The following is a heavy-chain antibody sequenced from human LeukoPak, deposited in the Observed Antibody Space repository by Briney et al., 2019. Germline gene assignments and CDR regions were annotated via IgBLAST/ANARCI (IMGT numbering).Heavy chain of an antibody. CDR2: ISSSSSTK. CDR1: GFTFSSYS. D-gene: IGHD3-9*01. V-gene: IGHV3-48*01. Sequence: PGGSLRLSCAASGFTFSSYSMNWVRQAPGKGLEWVSYISSSSSTKKYADSVKGRFTISRDNAKNSLYLQMNSLRAEDTAVYYCFGTPKDILTGYYRIEAFDIWGQGTMVTVSS. CDR3: FGTPKDILTGYYRIEAFDI. J-gene: IGHJ3*02.